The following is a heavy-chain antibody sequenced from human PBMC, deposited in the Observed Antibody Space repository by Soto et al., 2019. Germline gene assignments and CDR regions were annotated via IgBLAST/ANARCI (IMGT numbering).Heavy chain of an antibody. CDR3: TRIYGSGTQNFYYGMDV. V-gene: IGHV1-46*03. CDR2: IDPSSGST. Sequence: ASVKVSCKASGYSFTKFYVHWVRQAPGQGLEWMGIIDPSSGSTNYAQKFQGRVTLTRDTSTSTVYMDLRTLRSEDTAMYYCTRIYGSGTQNFYYGMDVWGQGTTVTVSS. CDR1: GYSFTKFY. J-gene: IGHJ6*02. D-gene: IGHD3-10*01.